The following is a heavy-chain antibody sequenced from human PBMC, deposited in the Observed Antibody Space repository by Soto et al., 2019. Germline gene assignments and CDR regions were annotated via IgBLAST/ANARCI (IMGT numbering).Heavy chain of an antibody. J-gene: IGHJ4*02. CDR1: GGSFSCYK. CDR2: NTHSGST. CDR3: ACGSLTIFGPNDTPNFDH. D-gene: IGHD3-3*01. Sequence: SATLSFTCASCGGSFSCYKYCLLRQPPGNVEEWIGDNTHSGSTNYTPTLKSRVTISVDTSNKQFSLKLSSVTAADTAVYYCACGSLTIFGPNDTPNFDHWGQGTLVTVSS. V-gene: IGHV4-34*01.